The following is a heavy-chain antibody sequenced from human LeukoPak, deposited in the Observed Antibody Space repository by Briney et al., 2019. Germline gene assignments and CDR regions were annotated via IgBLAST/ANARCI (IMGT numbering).Heavy chain of an antibody. CDR1: GFTFSSYA. Sequence: GGSLRLSCAASGFTFSSYAMSWVRQAPGKGLEWVSSISGSGGSTYYADSVKGRFTISRDNSKNTLYLQMNSLRAEDTAVYYCAKGRWLQMMGAAFDIWGQGTMVTVSS. D-gene: IGHD5-24*01. CDR3: AKGRWLQMMGAAFDI. J-gene: IGHJ3*02. CDR2: ISGSGGST. V-gene: IGHV3-23*01.